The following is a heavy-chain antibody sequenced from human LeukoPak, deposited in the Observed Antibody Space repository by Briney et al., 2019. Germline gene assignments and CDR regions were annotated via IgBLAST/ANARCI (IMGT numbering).Heavy chain of an antibody. CDR1: GFTFSSYE. CDR2: ISSSGTTM. D-gene: IGHD5-18*01. J-gene: IGHJ4*02. CDR3: AIASPWRGGYSYGPIDY. V-gene: IGHV3-48*03. Sequence: GSLRLSCAASGFTFSSYEMNWVRRAPGKGLEWVSYISSSGTTMFYADSQKGRFTISRDNSKNTLYPQMNSLRAEDTAVYYCAIASPWRGGYSYGPIDYWGQGTLVTVSS.